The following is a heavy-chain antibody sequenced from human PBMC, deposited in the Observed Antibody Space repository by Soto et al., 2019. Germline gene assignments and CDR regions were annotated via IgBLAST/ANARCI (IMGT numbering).Heavy chain of an antibody. CDR1: GGSITGGSISSTTYY. Sequence: SETLSLTCTVSGGSITGGSISSTTYYWGWIRQPPGKGLEWIGSIYYSGSTYYNPSLKSRVTISVDTSKNQFSLKLSSVTAADTAVYYCARQLLNWNYVSSYYGMDVWGQGTTVTSP. CDR2: IYYSGST. D-gene: IGHD1-7*01. V-gene: IGHV4-39*01. CDR3: ARQLLNWNYVSSYYGMDV. J-gene: IGHJ6*02.